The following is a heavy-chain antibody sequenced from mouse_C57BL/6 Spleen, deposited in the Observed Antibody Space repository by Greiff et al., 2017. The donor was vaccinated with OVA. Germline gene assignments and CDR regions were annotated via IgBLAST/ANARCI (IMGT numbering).Heavy chain of an antibody. CDR2: INPNNGGT. J-gene: IGHJ3*01. V-gene: IGHV1-18*01. D-gene: IGHD3-2*02. Sequence: EVQLQQSGPELVKPGASVKIPCKASGYTFTDYNMDWVKQSHGKSLEWIGDINPNNGGTIYNQKFKGKATLTVDKSSSTAYMELRSLTSEDTAVYYCARNTAQVAWFAYWGQGTLVTVSA. CDR3: ARNTAQVAWFAY. CDR1: GYTFTDYN.